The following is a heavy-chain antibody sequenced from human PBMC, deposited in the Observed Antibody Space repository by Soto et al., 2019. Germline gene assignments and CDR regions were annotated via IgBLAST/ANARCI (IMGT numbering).Heavy chain of an antibody. Sequence: EVQLLESGGGLVQPGGYLRLSCAASGFTFSTYSMTWVRQARGRGLEWVSTIRDSGGSAHYADAVWGRFTITRDNSKHTQFLQMNSLRAEDTAVYYCARVKAQILSSGWYGGDDIWGQGTVVTVSS. CDR1: GFTFSTYS. J-gene: IGHJ3*02. CDR2: IRDSGGSA. V-gene: IGHV3-23*01. CDR3: ARVKAQILSSGWYGGDDI. D-gene: IGHD6-19*01.